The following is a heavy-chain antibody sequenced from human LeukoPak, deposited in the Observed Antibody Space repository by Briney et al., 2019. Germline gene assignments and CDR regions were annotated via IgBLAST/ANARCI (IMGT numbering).Heavy chain of an antibody. CDR3: AELGITMIGGV. CDR2: ISTSGSRI. J-gene: IGHJ6*04. Sequence: SGGSLRLSCAASGFTFSSYWMSWVRQAPGKGLECVAYISTSGSRIYYADSVQGRFTISRDNAKNSLYLQMNSLRAEDTAVYYCAELGITMIGGVWGKGTTVTISS. D-gene: IGHD3-10*02. V-gene: IGHV3-48*04. CDR1: GFTFSSYW.